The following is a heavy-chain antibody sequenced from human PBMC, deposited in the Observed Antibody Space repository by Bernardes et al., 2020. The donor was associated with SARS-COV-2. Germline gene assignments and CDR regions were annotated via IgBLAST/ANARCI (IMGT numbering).Heavy chain of an antibody. CDR1: GFTFGDYA. CDR3: AKEPLYSSGSAFDI. CDR2: ISWNSGSI. J-gene: IGHJ3*02. Sequence: GGSLRLSRAASGFTFGDYAMHWVRQAPGKGLEWVSGISWNSGSIGYADSVKGRFTISRDNAKNSLYLQMNSLRAEDTALYYCAKEPLYSSGSAFDIWGQGTMVTVSS. D-gene: IGHD6-19*01. V-gene: IGHV3-9*01.